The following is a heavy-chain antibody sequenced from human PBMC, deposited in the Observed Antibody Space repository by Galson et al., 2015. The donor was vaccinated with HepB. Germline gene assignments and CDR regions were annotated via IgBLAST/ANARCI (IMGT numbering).Heavy chain of an antibody. Sequence: SVKVSCKASGGTFSSYAISWVRQAPGQGLEWMGGIIPIFGTANYAQKFQGRVTITADESTSTAYMELSSLRSEDTAVYYCARDRTPQHSTVGATNYYYGMDVWGQGTTVTVSS. CDR1: GGTFSSYA. CDR2: IIPIFGTA. J-gene: IGHJ6*02. CDR3: ARDRTPQHSTVGATNYYYGMDV. V-gene: IGHV1-69*13. D-gene: IGHD1-26*01.